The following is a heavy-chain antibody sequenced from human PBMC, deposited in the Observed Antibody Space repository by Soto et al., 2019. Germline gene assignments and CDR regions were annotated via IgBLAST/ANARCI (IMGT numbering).Heavy chain of an antibody. CDR1: GFTFSTYS. Sequence: GSLRLSCAASGFTFSTYSMNWVRQAPGKGLEWVSYISYSSSTTYYADSVKGRFTISRDNAKNSLYLQMNSLRADDTAVYYCARSVVAATAPLDYWGQGTLVTVSS. CDR3: ARSVVAATAPLDY. CDR2: ISYSSSTT. D-gene: IGHD2-15*01. J-gene: IGHJ4*02. V-gene: IGHV3-48*01.